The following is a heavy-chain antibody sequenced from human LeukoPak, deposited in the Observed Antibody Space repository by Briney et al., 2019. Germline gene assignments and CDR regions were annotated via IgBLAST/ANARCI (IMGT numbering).Heavy chain of an antibody. CDR1: GFTFSSYA. V-gene: IGHV3-30*02. CDR3: ARVQWLATGYYFDY. D-gene: IGHD6-19*01. J-gene: IGHJ4*02. CDR2: IRYDGSNK. Sequence: PGGSLRLSCAASGFTFSSYAMSWVRQAPGKGLEWVAFIRYDGSNKFYADSVKGRFTISRDSSKNTLYLQMNSLRAEDTAVYYCARVQWLATGYYFDYWGQGTLVTVSS.